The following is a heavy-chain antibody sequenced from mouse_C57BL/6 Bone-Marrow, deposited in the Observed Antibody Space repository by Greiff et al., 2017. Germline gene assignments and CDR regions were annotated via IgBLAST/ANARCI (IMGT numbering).Heavy chain of an antibody. CDR1: GYSFTGYY. V-gene: IGHV1-42*01. CDR2: INPSTGGT. CDR3: AGGNPFDY. J-gene: IGHJ2*01. D-gene: IGHD1-1*02. Sequence: VQLQQSGPELVKPGASVKISCKASGYSFTGYYMNWVKQSPEKSLEWIGEINPSTGGTTYNQKFKAKATLTVDKSSSTAYMQLKSLTSEDSAVYYCAGGNPFDYWGQGTTLTVSS.